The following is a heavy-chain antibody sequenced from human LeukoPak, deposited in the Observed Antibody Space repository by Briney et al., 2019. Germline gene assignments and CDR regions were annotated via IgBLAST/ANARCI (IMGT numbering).Heavy chain of an antibody. CDR1: GYTFTGYY. D-gene: IGHD3-3*01. V-gene: IGHV1-2*02. J-gene: IGHJ4*02. CDR2: INPNSGGT. Sequence: GASVKVSCKASGYTFTGYYMHWVRQAPGQGLEWMGWINPNSGGTNYAQKFQGRVTMTRDTSIRTAYMGLSRLRSDDTAVYYCARVPYNYDFWSGYSTFDYWGQGTLVTVSS. CDR3: ARVPYNYDFWSGYSTFDY.